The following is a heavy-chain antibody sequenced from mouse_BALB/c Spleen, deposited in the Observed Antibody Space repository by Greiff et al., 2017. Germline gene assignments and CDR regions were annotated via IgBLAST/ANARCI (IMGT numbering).Heavy chain of an antibody. J-gene: IGHJ1*01. CDR3: ARNYGSSYVYWYFDV. V-gene: IGHV5-4*02. CDR1: GFTFSDYY. Sequence: EVMLVESGGGLVKPGGSLKLSCAASGFTFSDYYMYWVRQTPEKRLEWVATISDGGSYTYYPDSVKGRFTISRDNAKNNLYMQMSSLKSEDTAMYYCARNYGSSYVYWYFDVWGAGTTVTVSS. CDR2: ISDGGSYT. D-gene: IGHD1-1*01.